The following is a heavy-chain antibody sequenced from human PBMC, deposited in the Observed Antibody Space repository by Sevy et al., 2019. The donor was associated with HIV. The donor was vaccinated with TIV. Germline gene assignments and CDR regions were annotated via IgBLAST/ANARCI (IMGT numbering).Heavy chain of an antibody. D-gene: IGHD2-21*02. CDR2: MTGSGGTI. CDR1: RFSFSSYA. CDR3: AKDGLYGGDFEYFQD. V-gene: IGHV3-23*01. J-gene: IGHJ1*01. Sequence: GGSLRLSCAASRFSFSSYAMSWVRQAPGKGLEWVSSMTGSGGTIYYGDSVKGRFTISRDNSKNTIYLQMNSLRAEDTAVYYCAKDGLYGGDFEYFQDWGQGTLVTVSS.